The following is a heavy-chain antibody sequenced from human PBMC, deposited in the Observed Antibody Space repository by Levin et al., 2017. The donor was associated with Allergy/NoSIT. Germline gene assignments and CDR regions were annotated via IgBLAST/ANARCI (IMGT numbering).Heavy chain of an antibody. Sequence: GGSLRLSCAASGFTFNNYTVHWVRQAPGMGLQWVALISYDGNNEYYADSVKGRFTFSRDNSKNTLFLQMNSLRAEDTAVYYCARGGGLAADVFDLWGQGTMVIVSS. D-gene: IGHD6-13*01. V-gene: IGHV3-30*01. CDR3: ARGGGLAADVFDL. CDR2: ISYDGNNE. CDR1: GFTFNNYT. J-gene: IGHJ3*01.